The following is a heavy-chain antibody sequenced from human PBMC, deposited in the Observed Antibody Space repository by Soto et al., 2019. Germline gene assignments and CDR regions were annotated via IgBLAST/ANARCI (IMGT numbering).Heavy chain of an antibody. CDR3: ARVDSSGYFSAFDI. V-gene: IGHV3-30*04. Sequence: GGSLRLSCAASGFTFSSYAMHWVRQAPGKGLEWVAVISYDGSNKYYADSVKGRFTISRDNSKNTLYLQMNSLRAEDTAVYYCARVDSSGYFSAFDIWGQGTMVTVSS. CDR2: ISYDGSNK. J-gene: IGHJ3*02. D-gene: IGHD3-22*01. CDR1: GFTFSSYA.